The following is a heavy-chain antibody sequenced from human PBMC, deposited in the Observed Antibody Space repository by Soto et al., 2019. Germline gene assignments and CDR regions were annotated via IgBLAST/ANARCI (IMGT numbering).Heavy chain of an antibody. V-gene: IGHV4-59*08. J-gene: IGHJ4*02. CDR1: GGSISSYY. CDR2: IYYSGST. Sequence: SETLSLPCTVSGGSISSYYWSWIRQPPGKGLEWIGYIYYSGSTNYNPSLKSRVTISVDTSKNQFSLKLNSMTAADTAVYYCARHNYGSGSTYFDYWGQGTLVTVSS. D-gene: IGHD3-10*01. CDR3: ARHNYGSGSTYFDY.